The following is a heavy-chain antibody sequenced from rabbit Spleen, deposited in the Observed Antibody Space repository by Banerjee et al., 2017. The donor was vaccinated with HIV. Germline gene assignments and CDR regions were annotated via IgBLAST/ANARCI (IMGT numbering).Heavy chain of an antibody. CDR1: GFSFSSRFY. J-gene: IGHJ4*01. CDR2: IDSGSSGDT. CDR3: AREGWIDFNYPLGYFVL. V-gene: IGHV1S45*01. Sequence: QEQLVESGGGLVKPGESLTLTCTASGFSFSSRFYMCGVRQAPGKGLEWIAYIDSGSSGDTYYANWAKGRFTISKTSSTTVTLQLTSLTAADTATYFCAREGWIDFNYPLGYFVLWGPGTLVTVS. D-gene: IGHD7-1*01.